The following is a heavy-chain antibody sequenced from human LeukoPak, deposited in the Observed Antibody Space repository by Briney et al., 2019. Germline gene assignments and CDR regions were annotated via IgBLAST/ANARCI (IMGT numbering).Heavy chain of an antibody. Sequence: SQTLSLTCAVSGGSISSGDYSWSWIRQPPGKGLEWIGYIYHSGRTYYNPSLKSRVTISIDRSKNQFSLKLSSVTAADTAVYYCARDLLWFGEAYIDYWGQGTLVTVSS. CDR1: GGSISSGDYS. J-gene: IGHJ4*02. V-gene: IGHV4-30-2*01. CDR2: IYHSGRT. CDR3: ARDLLWFGEAYIDY. D-gene: IGHD3-10*01.